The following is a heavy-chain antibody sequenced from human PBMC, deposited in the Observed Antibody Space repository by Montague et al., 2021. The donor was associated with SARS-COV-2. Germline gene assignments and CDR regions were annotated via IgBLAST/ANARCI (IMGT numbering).Heavy chain of an antibody. D-gene: IGHD3/OR15-3a*01. CDR3: ARTGGFDDCCYVGRLRTYCFDY. Sequence: SETLSLTCTVSGASIRSSDHYWGWIRQPPGKGLEWIGSIYYTGSRYYTPSLTSRLTISVDTSRYQFSLELTSVTAADTAVYYCARTGGFDDCCYVGRLRTYCFDYWGQGVMVTVSS. J-gene: IGHJ4*02. CDR2: IYYTGSR. CDR1: GASIRSSDHY. V-gene: IGHV4-39*07.